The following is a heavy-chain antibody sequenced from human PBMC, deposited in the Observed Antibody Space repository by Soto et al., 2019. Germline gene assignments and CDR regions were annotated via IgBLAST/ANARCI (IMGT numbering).Heavy chain of an antibody. CDR2: INPNSGGT. CDR3: ARDLDSITMIVLPGSHFH. V-gene: IGHV1-2*02. Sequence: GASVKVSCKASGYTFTGYYMHWVRQAPGQGLEWMGWINPNSGGTNYAQKFQGRVTMTRDTSISTAYMELSRLRSDDTAVYYCARDLDSITMIVLPGSHFHWGKGTLVTVSS. CDR1: GYTFTGYY. D-gene: IGHD3-22*01. J-gene: IGHJ4*02.